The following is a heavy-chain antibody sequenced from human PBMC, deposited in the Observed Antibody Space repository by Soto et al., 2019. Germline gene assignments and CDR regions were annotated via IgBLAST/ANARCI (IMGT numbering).Heavy chain of an antibody. V-gene: IGHV3-74*01. D-gene: IGHD2-15*01. J-gene: IGHJ4*02. CDR1: GFTFSSYW. Sequence: EVQLVESGGGLVQPGGSLRLSCAASGFTFSSYWMHWVRQAPGKGLVWVSRINSDGSSTRYADSVKGRFTIPRDNAKTTLYLQMNSLRAEDTAVYYCVRTSLVVAAATREDYWGQGTLVTVSS. CDR3: VRTSLVVAAATREDY. CDR2: INSDGSST.